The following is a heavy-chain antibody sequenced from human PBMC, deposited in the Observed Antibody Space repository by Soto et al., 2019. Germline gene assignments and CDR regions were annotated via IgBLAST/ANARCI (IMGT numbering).Heavy chain of an antibody. CDR2: IIPILGIA. Sequence: ASVKVSCKASGGTFSSYTISWVRQAPGQGLEWMGRIIPILGIANYAQKSQGRVTITADKSTSTAYMELSSLRSEDTAVYYCAGIWNGWGYYYYGMDVWGQGTTVTVSS. CDR3: AGIWNGWGYYYYGMDV. J-gene: IGHJ6*02. CDR1: GGTFSSYT. D-gene: IGHD1-1*01. V-gene: IGHV1-69*02.